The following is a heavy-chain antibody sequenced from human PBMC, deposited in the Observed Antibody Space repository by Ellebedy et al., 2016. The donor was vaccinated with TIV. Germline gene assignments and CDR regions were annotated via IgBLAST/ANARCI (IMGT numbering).Heavy chain of an antibody. CDR2: IYYTGST. CDR1: GGSISSGGSY. D-gene: IGHD4-17*01. CDR3: ARHSPRYGDYVWFDP. Sequence: SETLSLTCTVSGGSISSGGSYWSWIRQPPGKGLEWIGSIYYTGSTYHNPSLKSRVTISVDTSKNQFSLKLSYVTAADTAVYYCARHSPRYGDYVWFDPWGQGTLVTVSS. V-gene: IGHV4-39*01. J-gene: IGHJ5*02.